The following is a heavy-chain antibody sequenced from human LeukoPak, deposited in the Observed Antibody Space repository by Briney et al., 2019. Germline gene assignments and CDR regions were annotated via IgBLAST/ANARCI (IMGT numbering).Heavy chain of an antibody. D-gene: IGHD5-18*01. Sequence: GGSLRLPCAASGFTFSSYGMHWVRQAPGKGLEWVAVIWYDGSNKYYADSVKGRSTISRDNSKNTLYLQMNSLRAEDTAVYYCARDAYSYGYEVSYYYGMDVWGQGTTVTVSS. CDR1: GFTFSSYG. J-gene: IGHJ6*02. CDR2: IWYDGSNK. CDR3: ARDAYSYGYEVSYYYGMDV. V-gene: IGHV3-33*01.